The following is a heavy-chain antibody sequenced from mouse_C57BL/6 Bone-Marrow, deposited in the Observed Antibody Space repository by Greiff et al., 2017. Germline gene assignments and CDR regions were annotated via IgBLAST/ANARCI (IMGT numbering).Heavy chain of an antibody. Sequence: VQLQQSGAELVRPGASVKLSCTASGFNIKDDYIHWVKQRPEQGLEWIGWIDPEIGDTEYASKFQGKATITLDPSSNTAYLQRSSLTSEDTAVYYCSSFDGNDFDFWGQGTPLTVAS. D-gene: IGHD2-1*01. J-gene: IGHJ2*01. V-gene: IGHV14-4*01. CDR2: IDPEIGDT. CDR1: GFNIKDDY. CDR3: SSFDGNDFDF.